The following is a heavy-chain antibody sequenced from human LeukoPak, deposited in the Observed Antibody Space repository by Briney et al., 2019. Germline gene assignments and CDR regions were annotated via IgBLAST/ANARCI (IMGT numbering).Heavy chain of an antibody. CDR3: ARGAGPRPFDY. CDR2: IYYSGNT. J-gene: IGHJ4*02. V-gene: IGHV4-30-4*01. D-gene: IGHD3-10*01. Sequence: PSQTLSLTCTVSGGSISSGDYSWSWIRQPPGKGLEWIGYIYYSGNTYYNPSLKSRVTISVDTSKNQFSLKLSSVTAADTAVYYCARGAGPRPFDYWGQGTLVTVSS. CDR1: GGSISSGDYS.